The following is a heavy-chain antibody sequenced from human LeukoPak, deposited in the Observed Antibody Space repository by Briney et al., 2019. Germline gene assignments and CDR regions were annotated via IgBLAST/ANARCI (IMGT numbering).Heavy chain of an antibody. CDR3: IRGGSYQIYDF. CDR2: IRGKAYRETT. Sequence: GGSLRLSCSTSGFTFGDFTMSWVRQAPGKGLEWVGLIRGKAYRETTQYPASVKGRFTMSRDDPKSIAYLQMNSLKTEDTAMYCCIRGGSYQIYDFWGQGTMVTVSS. D-gene: IGHD1-26*01. CDR1: GFTFGDFT. J-gene: IGHJ3*01. V-gene: IGHV3-49*04.